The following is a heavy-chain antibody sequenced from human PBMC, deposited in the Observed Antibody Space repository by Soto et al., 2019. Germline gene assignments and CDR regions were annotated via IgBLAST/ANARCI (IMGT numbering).Heavy chain of an antibody. V-gene: IGHV3-64*01. J-gene: IGHJ6*03. CDR3: ARASSPSDYYYYHMDV. Sequence: GGSLRLSCAASGFTFSSYTMHWVRQAPGKGLEYVSAISSNGGSTYYANSVKGRFTISRDNSKNTLYLQMGSLRAEDMAVYYCARASSPSDYYYYHMDVWGKGTAVTVSS. CDR1: GFTFSSYT. CDR2: ISSNGGST.